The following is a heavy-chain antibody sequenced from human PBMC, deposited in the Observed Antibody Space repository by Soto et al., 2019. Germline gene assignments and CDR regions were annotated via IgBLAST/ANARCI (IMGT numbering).Heavy chain of an antibody. J-gene: IGHJ4*02. CDR3: ARGVAVVVTAYFDY. V-gene: IGHV4-30-2*01. CDR2: IYHSGST. Sequence: PSETLSLTCTVSGASISSGGYSWSWIRQPPGKGLEWIGYIYHSGSTYYNPSLKSRVTISVDRSKNQFSLKLSSVTAADTAVYNCARGVAVVVTAYFDYWGQGTLVTVSS. CDR1: GASISSGGYS. D-gene: IGHD2-21*02.